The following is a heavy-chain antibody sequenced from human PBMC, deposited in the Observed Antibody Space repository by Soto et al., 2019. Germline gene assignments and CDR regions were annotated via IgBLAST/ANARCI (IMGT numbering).Heavy chain of an antibody. CDR3: ARVAEMGTVTKGYYYYMDV. Sequence: QVQLVQSGAEVKKPGSSVKVSCKASGDTFRNHTITWVRQAPGQGLEWMGRIIPMLGGANYAQKFQGRVTITADKSTSTAYRELSSLRSADTAVYYCARVAEMGTVTKGYYYYMDVWDKETTVTVSS. V-gene: IGHV1-69*04. D-gene: IGHD4-17*01. J-gene: IGHJ6*03. CDR1: GDTFRNHT. CDR2: IIPMLGGA.